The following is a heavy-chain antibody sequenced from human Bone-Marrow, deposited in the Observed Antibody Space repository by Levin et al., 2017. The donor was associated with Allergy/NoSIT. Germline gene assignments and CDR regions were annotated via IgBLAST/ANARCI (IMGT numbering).Heavy chain of an antibody. V-gene: IGHV2-5*02. CDR2: IYWDDDR. CDR3: AHSRAAYGSFDY. CDR1: GFSLRSDRVG. D-gene: IGHD2-21*01. J-gene: IGHJ4*02. Sequence: SGPTLVKPPQTLTLTCTFSGFSLRSDRVGVGWIRQPPGKALEWLALIYWDDDRRYSPSLESRLTITKDTSKNQVVLTMTNMDPVDTATYYCAHSRAAYGSFDYWGQGTLVTVSS.